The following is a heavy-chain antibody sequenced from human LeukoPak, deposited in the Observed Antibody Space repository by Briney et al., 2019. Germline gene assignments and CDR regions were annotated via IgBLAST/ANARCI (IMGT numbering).Heavy chain of an antibody. CDR3: ARAGYYDSSGRGMDV. J-gene: IGHJ6*02. Sequence: GGSLRLSCAASGFTFSDYYMSWIRQAPGKGLEWVSYISSSSSYTNYADSVKGRFTISRDNAKNSLYLQMNSLRAEDTAVYYCARAGYYDSSGRGMDVWGQGTTVTVSS. CDR2: ISSSSSYT. CDR1: GFTFSDYY. V-gene: IGHV3-11*05. D-gene: IGHD3-22*01.